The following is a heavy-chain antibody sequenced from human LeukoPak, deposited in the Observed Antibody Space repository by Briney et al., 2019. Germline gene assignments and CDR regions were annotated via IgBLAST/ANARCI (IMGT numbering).Heavy chain of an antibody. Sequence: ASVKVSCKASGGTFSSYAISWVRQAPGRGLEWMGGIIPILGTANYAQKFQGRVTITTDESTSTAYMELSSLRSDDTAVYYCARDAYGDYARSWFDPWGQGTLVTVSS. CDR3: ARDAYGDYARSWFDP. CDR2: IIPILGTA. CDR1: GGTFSSYA. D-gene: IGHD4-17*01. V-gene: IGHV1-69*05. J-gene: IGHJ5*02.